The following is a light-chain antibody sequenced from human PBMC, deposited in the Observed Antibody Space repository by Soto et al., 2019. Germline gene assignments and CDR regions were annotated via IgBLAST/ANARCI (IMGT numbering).Light chain of an antibody. J-gene: IGLJ2*01. V-gene: IGLV7-46*01. CDR1: TGPVTNGHF. CDR2: DTS. CDR3: LLSDRNIVV. Sequence: QAVVTQEPSLTVSPGGRVTVTWASSTGPVTNGHFPYWFQQKPGQAPRTLIYDTSNKYSWTPARFSGSLHGGKAILTLSGERTDYEARKYCLLSDRNIVVFGVWSNLTVL.